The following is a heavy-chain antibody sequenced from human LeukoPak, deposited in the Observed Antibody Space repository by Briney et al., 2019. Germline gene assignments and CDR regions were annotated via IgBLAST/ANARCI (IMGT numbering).Heavy chain of an antibody. D-gene: IGHD6-6*01. CDR2: ISGSGSNT. J-gene: IGHJ3*01. Sequence: GGSLRLSCAASGFTFSSYAMSWVRQAPGKGLEWVSDISGSGSNTYYADSVKGRFTISRDNSKNTLYLQMNSLRVEDTAVYYCAKRAAYSRSSLVLPFDAFDLWGQGTMVTVSS. CDR1: GFTFSSYA. V-gene: IGHV3-23*01. CDR3: AKRAAYSRSSLVLPFDAFDL.